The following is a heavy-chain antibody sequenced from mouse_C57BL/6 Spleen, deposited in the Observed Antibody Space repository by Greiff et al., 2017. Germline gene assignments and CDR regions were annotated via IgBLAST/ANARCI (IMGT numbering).Heavy chain of an antibody. J-gene: IGHJ2*01. D-gene: IGHD2-4*01. Sequence: EVKLEESGGGLVKPGGSLKLSCAASGFTFSSYAMSWVRQTPEKRLEWVATISDGGSYTYYPDNVKGRFTISRDNAKNNLYLQMSHLKSEDTAMYYCAREHDYFDYWGQGTTLTVSS. V-gene: IGHV5-4*01. CDR3: AREHDYFDY. CDR2: ISDGGSYT. CDR1: GFTFSSYA.